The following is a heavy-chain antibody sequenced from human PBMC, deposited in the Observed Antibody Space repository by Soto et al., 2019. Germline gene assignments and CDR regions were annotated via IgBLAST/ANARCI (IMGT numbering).Heavy chain of an antibody. CDR1: GDSVTSGSHY. J-gene: IGHJ3*02. V-gene: IGHV4-61*01. CDR2: IYYSGST. Sequence: SETLSLTCTVSGDSVTSGSHYWSRIRQPPGKGLEWVGYIYYSGSTNYNPSLKSRGTISVDTSKKQFSMQLNSVTAADTAVYYCARVRDDAFDIWGQGTMVTVSS. CDR3: ARVRDDAFDI.